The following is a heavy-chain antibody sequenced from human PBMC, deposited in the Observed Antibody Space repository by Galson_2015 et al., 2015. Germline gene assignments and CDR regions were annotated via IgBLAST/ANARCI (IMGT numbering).Heavy chain of an antibody. CDR2: ISTSGGTI. V-gene: IGHV3-48*03. Sequence: SLRLSCAASGFNFNIYEMNWVRQAPGKGLEWISYISTSGGTIYYADSVKGRFTISRDNAKTSLYLQMNSLRAEDTAVYYCARKDSYSVGWYFDLWGRGTLVTVSS. CDR1: GFNFNIYE. J-gene: IGHJ2*01. D-gene: IGHD2-15*01. CDR3: ARKDSYSVGWYFDL.